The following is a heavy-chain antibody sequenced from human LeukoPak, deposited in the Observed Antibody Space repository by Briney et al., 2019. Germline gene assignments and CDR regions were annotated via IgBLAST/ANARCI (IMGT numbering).Heavy chain of an antibody. V-gene: IGHV1-8*01. D-gene: IGHD3-9*01. CDR2: MNHNCGNT. J-gene: IGHJ4*02. CDR3: ARGSRVSTIFRTY. Sequence: GASVKVPCKASGYTFTSYDINWVRHPTGQGLEWMGWMNHNCGNTGYAQKFQGRVTMTRNTSISTDYMELSSLRSKDTAVYYCARGSRVSTIFRTYWGQGTLVTVSS. CDR1: GYTFTSYD.